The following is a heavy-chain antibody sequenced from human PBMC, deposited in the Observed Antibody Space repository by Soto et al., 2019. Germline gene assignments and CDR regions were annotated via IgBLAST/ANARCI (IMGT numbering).Heavy chain of an antibody. CDR2: IYPSDSDT. CDR3: ARPANTVADHFDL. CDR1: GYTFTIYW. J-gene: IGHJ4*02. D-gene: IGHD4-17*01. Sequence: PVESLKISCQVSGYTFTIYWIWCFLQMPVKGLEWMGIIYPSDSDTRYSPSFQGQVTISADQSINTAYLQWDSLKASDTAIYYCARPANTVADHFDLWGQGTPVTVSS. V-gene: IGHV5-51*01.